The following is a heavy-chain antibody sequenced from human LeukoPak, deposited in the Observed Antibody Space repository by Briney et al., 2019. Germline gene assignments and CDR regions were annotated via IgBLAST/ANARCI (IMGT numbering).Heavy chain of an antibody. CDR2: ISFDGSGQ. CDR1: GFTFTAYG. Sequence: GGSLRLSCAASGFTFTAYGMHWVRQAPGKGLEWLAVISFDGSGQYYADSVKGRFTISRDDSKNMLYLQMNSLRVEDTAVYYCARDLNLGTTDSYWGQGTLVTISS. CDR3: ARDLNLGTTDSY. D-gene: IGHD4-4*01. V-gene: IGHV3-30*03. J-gene: IGHJ4*02.